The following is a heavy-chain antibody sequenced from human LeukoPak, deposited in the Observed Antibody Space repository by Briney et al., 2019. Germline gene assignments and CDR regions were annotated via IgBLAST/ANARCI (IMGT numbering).Heavy chain of an antibody. CDR3: VKDLRSDFMGVLSRYLSY. Sequence: GGSLRLSCSASGFXFSSFAMHWVRQAPGKGLEYVAAISRNGGSTYYADSVKGRFTISRDNSKNTLYLQMSSLRAEDTAVYLCVKDLRSDFMGVLSRYLSYWGQGTLVTVSS. CDR2: ISRNGGST. D-gene: IGHD2/OR15-2a*01. CDR1: GFXFSSFA. J-gene: IGHJ4*02. V-gene: IGHV3-64D*09.